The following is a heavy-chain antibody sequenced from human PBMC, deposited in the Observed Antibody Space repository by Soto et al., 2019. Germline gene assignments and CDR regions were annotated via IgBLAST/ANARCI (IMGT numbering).Heavy chain of an antibody. D-gene: IGHD3-3*01. V-gene: IGHV4-59*01. CDR2: IYYTGST. J-gene: IGHJ5*02. CDR1: GGSISSYY. Sequence: QVQLQESGPGLVKPSETLSLTCAVSGGSISSYYWTWIRQPPGKGLEWIGYIYYTGSTQYNPSLKSRVTLSLDPFKNQFALKLSSVTAADTAVYFCARGHDSPGWFDPWGQGTLVTVSS. CDR3: ARGHDSPGWFDP.